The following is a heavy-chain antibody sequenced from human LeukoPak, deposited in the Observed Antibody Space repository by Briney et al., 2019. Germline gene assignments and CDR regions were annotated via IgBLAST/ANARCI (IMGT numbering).Heavy chain of an antibody. J-gene: IGHJ4*02. Sequence: GGSLRLSCAASGFTFSDYYMSWIRQAPGKGLEWVSYISSSSYTNYADSVKGRFTISRDNAKNSLYLQMNSLRAEDTAVYYCARLHCSGGSCYSFSDFDYWGQGTLVTVSS. D-gene: IGHD2-15*01. CDR3: ARLHCSGGSCYSFSDFDY. CDR1: GFTFSDYY. V-gene: IGHV3-11*06. CDR2: ISSSSYT.